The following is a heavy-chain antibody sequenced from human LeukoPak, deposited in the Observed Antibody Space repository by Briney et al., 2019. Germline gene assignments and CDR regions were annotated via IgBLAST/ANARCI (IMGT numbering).Heavy chain of an antibody. CDR1: GYTFTSYY. J-gene: IGHJ1*01. V-gene: IGHV1-46*01. CDR2: INPSGGST. D-gene: IGHD2-21*02. CDR3: ARGGGDPSAAEYFQH. Sequence: ASVKVSCKASGYTFTSYYMHWVRQAPGQGLEWMGIINPSGGSTSYAQKFQGRVTMTGDTSTSTVYMELSSLRSEDTAVYYCARGGGDPSAAEYFQHWGQGTLVTVSS.